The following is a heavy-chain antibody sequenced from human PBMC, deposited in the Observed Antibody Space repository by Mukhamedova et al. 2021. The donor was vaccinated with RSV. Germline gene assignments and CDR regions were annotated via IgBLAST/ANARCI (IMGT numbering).Heavy chain of an antibody. CDR3: AKDWKYSSSSGLGVRFDP. CDR2: ISGSGGST. J-gene: IGHJ5*02. Sequence: GLEWVSAISGSGGSTYYADSVKGRFTISRDNSKNTLYLQMNSLRAEDTAVYYCAKDWKYSSSSGLGVRFDPWGQGTLVTVSS. V-gene: IGHV3-23*01. D-gene: IGHD6-6*01.